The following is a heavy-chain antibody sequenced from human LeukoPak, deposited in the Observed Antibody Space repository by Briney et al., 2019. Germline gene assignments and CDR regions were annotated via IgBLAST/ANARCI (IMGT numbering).Heavy chain of an antibody. CDR3: ASYDWNYAN. Sequence: PSETLSLTCTVSGGSISSYYWSWIRQPPGKGLEWIGYIYYSGSTNYNPSLKSRATISINTPEKEFSLRLTSVTAAGTAFYYCASYDWNYANWGQGILVTVSS. CDR1: GGSISSYY. J-gene: IGHJ4*02. D-gene: IGHD1-7*01. V-gene: IGHV4-59*08. CDR2: IYYSGST.